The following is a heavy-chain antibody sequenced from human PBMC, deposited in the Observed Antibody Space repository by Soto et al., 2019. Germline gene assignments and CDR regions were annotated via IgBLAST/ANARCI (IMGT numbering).Heavy chain of an antibody. CDR1: GGTFSSYA. V-gene: IGHV1-69*01. J-gene: IGHJ4*02. CDR3: ASQGSYNWSYGGPGDY. D-gene: IGHD1-7*01. Sequence: QVQLVQSGAEVKKPGSSVKVSCKASGGTFSSYAISWVRQAPGQGLEWMGGISPIFGTANYAQKFQGRVTITADESTSTAYMELSSLRSEDTAVYYCASQGSYNWSYGGPGDYWGQGTLVTVSS. CDR2: ISPIFGTA.